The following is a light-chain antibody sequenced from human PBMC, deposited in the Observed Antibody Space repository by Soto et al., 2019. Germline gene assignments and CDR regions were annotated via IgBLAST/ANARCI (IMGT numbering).Light chain of an antibody. CDR1: QSVSSY. CDR3: QHRSNWPLT. Sequence: EIVLTQSPATLSLSPGERATLSCRASQSVSSYLAWYQQKPGQAPRLLIYDASNRATGIPARFSGSGSGTDFTLIISSLAPEDVAVYYCQHRSNWPLTFGGGTKVEIK. J-gene: IGKJ4*01. CDR2: DAS. V-gene: IGKV3-11*01.